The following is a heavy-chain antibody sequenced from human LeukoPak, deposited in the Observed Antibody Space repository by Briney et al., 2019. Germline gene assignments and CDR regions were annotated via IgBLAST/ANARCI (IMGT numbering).Heavy chain of an antibody. CDR1: GFTLSDQY. CDR2: SRNKANGYTT. D-gene: IGHD1-26*01. V-gene: IGHV3-72*01. J-gene: IGHJ4*02. Sequence: GGSLRLSCAASGFTLSDQYMEWVRQAPGKGLEWVGRSRNKANGYTTEYAASVKGRFTISRDESRNSLDLQMNSLKTEDTAVYFCARGGRYSGSYYLDYWGLGTLVTVSS. CDR3: ARGGRYSGSYYLDY.